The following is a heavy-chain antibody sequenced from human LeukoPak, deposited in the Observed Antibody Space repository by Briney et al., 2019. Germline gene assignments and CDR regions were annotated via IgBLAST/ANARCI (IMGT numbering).Heavy chain of an antibody. CDR3: ARDRAYNTFDY. CDR2: IKEDGSEK. D-gene: IGHD1-1*01. CDR1: GFTFSRSW. J-gene: IGHJ4*02. Sequence: GGSLRLSCAASGFTFSRSWMTWVRQAPGKGLEWVANIKEDGSEKNYVDSVKGRFTISRDNAKNSLYLQMNSLRVEDTAVYYCARDRAYNTFDYWGQGTLVCVSS. V-gene: IGHV3-7*01.